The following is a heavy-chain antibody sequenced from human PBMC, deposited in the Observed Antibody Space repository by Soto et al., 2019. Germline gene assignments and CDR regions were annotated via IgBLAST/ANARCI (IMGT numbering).Heavy chain of an antibody. D-gene: IGHD3-10*01. Sequence: GGSLRLSCAASRFTFRNYGMSWVRQGPGKGLEWVSGISPTGEQRFYVDSVKGRFFISRDNSQNTLSLEMSNLRADDTAVYYCAKRYGSGSYRDFNSYYGMDIWGQGTSVTVSS. J-gene: IGHJ6*02. V-gene: IGHV3-23*01. CDR3: AKRYGSGSYRDFNSYYGMDI. CDR1: RFTFRNYG. CDR2: ISPTGEQR.